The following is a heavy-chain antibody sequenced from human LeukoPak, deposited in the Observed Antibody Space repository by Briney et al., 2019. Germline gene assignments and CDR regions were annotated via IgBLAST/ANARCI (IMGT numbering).Heavy chain of an antibody. Sequence: ASVKVSCKSSGYTFTGYYMLWVRQAPGEGLEWMVWINPNSGDTNYAQKFKGRATMTRDTSISAAYMELSSLRLDDTAVYYCSRAADVVLVPPSDDWGQGTLVTVSS. J-gene: IGHJ4*02. CDR1: GYTFTGYY. V-gene: IGHV1-2*02. CDR2: INPNSGDT. CDR3: SRAADVVLVPPSDD. D-gene: IGHD2-8*02.